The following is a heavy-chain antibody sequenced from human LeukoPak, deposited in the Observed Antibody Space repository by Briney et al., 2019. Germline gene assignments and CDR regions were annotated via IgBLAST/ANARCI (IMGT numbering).Heavy chain of an antibody. V-gene: IGHV1-3*01. D-gene: IGHD4-23*01. CDR3: ASHYGGNSEGYFDY. CDR2: ISAGNGNT. J-gene: IGHJ4*02. CDR1: GYTFTSYA. Sequence: ASVKVSCKASGYTFTSYAMHWVRQAPGQRLEWMGWISAGNGNTKYSQKFQGRVTITRDTSASTAYMELSSLRSEDTAVYYCASHYGGNSEGYFDYWGQGTLVTVSS.